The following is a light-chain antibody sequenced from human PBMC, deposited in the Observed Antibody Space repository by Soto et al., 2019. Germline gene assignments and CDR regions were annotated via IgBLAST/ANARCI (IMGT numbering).Light chain of an antibody. CDR1: SSDVGGYNY. J-gene: IGLJ2*01. V-gene: IGLV2-14*01. Sequence: QSVLTQPASVSGSPGQSITISCTGTSSDVGGYNYVSWYQQHPGKAPKLIIYDVSNRPSGVSNRFSGSKSGNTASLTIPGLQAEAEADYYCCSNTSSSFLFGGGTKLTVL. CDR2: DVS. CDR3: CSNTSSSFL.